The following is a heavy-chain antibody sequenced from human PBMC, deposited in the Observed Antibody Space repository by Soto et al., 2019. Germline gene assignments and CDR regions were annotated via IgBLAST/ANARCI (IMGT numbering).Heavy chain of an antibody. J-gene: IGHJ6*02. Sequence: ASVKVSCKASGYTFTGYYMHWVRQAPGQGXEWMGWINPNSGGTNYAQKFQGWVTMTRDTSISTAYMELSRLRSDDTAVYYCAISRITIFGVVIMRYYYYGMDIWGQGTTVTVSS. D-gene: IGHD3-3*01. CDR2: INPNSGGT. CDR1: GYTFTGYY. CDR3: AISRITIFGVVIMRYYYYGMDI. V-gene: IGHV1-2*04.